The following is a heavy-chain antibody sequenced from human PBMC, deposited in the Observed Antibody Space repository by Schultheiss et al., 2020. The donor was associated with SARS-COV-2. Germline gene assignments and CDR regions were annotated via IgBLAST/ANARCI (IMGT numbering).Heavy chain of an antibody. CDR2: IKPDGSKK. V-gene: IGHV3-7*03. CDR1: GFTFSSYA. Sequence: GESLKISCAASGFTFSSYAMSWVRQAPGKGLEWVANIKPDGSKKYYVDSVKGRFTISRDNAKNSLYLQMNSLRAEDMAVYYCAKGFLDAFDIWGQGTMVTVSS. J-gene: IGHJ3*02. CDR3: AKGFLDAFDI. D-gene: IGHD2/OR15-2a*01.